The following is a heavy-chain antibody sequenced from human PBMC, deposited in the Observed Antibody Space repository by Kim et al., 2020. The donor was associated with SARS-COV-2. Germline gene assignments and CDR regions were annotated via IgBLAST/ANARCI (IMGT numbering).Heavy chain of an antibody. D-gene: IGHD6-13*01. Sequence: GGSLRLSCAASGFTFSSYEMNWVRQAPGKGLEWVSYISSSGSTIYYADSVKGRFTISIDNAKNSLYLQMNSLRAEDTAVYYCARDGAGVADYYYYYSMDVWGQGTTVTVSS. CDR2: ISSSGSTI. V-gene: IGHV3-48*03. J-gene: IGHJ6*02. CDR1: GFTFSSYE. CDR3: ARDGAGVADYYYYYSMDV.